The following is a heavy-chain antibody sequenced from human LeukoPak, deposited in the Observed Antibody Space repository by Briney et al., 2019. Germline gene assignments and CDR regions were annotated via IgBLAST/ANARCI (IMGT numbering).Heavy chain of an antibody. V-gene: IGHV3-33*01. CDR2: IWYDGSNK. Sequence: GGSLRLSCAASGFTFSTYGMHWVRQAPGKGLEWVAGIWYDGSNKDYADSVKGRFTISRDNSKNTLYLQMNSLRAEDTAVYYCARLIRSWYYFDYWGQGTLVTVSS. CDR3: ARLIRSWYYFDY. D-gene: IGHD6-13*01. CDR1: GFTFSTYG. J-gene: IGHJ4*02.